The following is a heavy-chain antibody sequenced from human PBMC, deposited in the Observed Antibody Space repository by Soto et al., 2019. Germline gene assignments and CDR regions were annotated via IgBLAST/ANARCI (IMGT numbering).Heavy chain of an antibody. CDR2: ISSSGSTI. CDR3: ARGVVAAPLYEYFQH. D-gene: IGHD2-15*01. V-gene: IGHV3-11*01. Sequence: QVQLVESGGGLVKPGGSLRLSCAASGFTFSDYYMSWIRQAPGKGLEWVSYISSSGSTIYYADSVKGRFTISRDNAKNALDRHTSRLRAEDTAVYYCARGVVAAPLYEYFQHWGQGTLVTVSS. CDR1: GFTFSDYY. J-gene: IGHJ1*01.